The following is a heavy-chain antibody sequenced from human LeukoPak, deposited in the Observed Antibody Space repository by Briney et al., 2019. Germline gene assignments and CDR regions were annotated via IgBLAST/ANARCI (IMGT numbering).Heavy chain of an antibody. CDR1: GYTFTNYA. D-gene: IGHD3-22*01. CDR2: INPNSGGT. V-gene: IGHV1-2*02. CDR3: ARDKGGYDSSGYIGSLLYYFDY. Sequence: ASVKVSCKASGYTFTNYAMNWVRQAPGQGLEWMGWINPNSGGTNYAQKFQGRVTMTRDTSISTAYMELSRLRSDDTAVYYCARDKGGYDSSGYIGSLLYYFDYWGQGTLVTVSS. J-gene: IGHJ4*02.